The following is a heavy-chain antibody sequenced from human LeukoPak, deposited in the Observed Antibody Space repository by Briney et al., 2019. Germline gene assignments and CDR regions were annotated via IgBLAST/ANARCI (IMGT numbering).Heavy chain of an antibody. V-gene: IGHV4-39*01. J-gene: IGHJ4*02. D-gene: IGHD6-13*01. CDR3: ARTTGGDSIAAAGMEPFDY. CDR2: IYYSGST. Sequence: KPSETLSLTCTVSGGSISSSSYYWGWIRQPPGKGLEWIGSIYYSGSTYYNPSLKSRVTISVDTSKNQFSLKLSSVTAADTAVYYCARTTGGDSIAAAGMEPFDYWGQGTLVSVSS. CDR1: GGSISSSSYY.